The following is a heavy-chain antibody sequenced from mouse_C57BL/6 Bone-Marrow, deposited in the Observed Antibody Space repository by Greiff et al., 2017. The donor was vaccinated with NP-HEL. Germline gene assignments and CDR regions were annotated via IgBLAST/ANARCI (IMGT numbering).Heavy chain of an antibody. CDR2: IWTGGGT. D-gene: IGHD2-2*01. J-gene: IGHJ3*01. CDR1: GFSLTSYA. CDR3: ASYGYDGGWFAY. Sequence: VKVEESGPGLVAPSQSLSITCTVSGFSLTSYAISWVRQPPGKGLEWLGVIWTGGGTNYNSALKSRLSISKDNSKSQVFLKMNSLQTDDTARYYCASYGYDGGWFAYWGQGTLVTVSA. V-gene: IGHV2-9-1*01.